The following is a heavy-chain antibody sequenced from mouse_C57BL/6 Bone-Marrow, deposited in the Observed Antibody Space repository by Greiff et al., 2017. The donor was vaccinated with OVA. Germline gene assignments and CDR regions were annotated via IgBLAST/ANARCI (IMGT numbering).Heavy chain of an antibody. CDR3: ATMVTTGTLFDY. CDR2: ISSGGSYT. V-gene: IGHV5-6*02. CDR1: GFTFSSYG. D-gene: IGHD2-2*01. J-gene: IGHJ2*01. Sequence: DVMLVESGGDLVKPGGSLKLSCAASGFTFSSYGMSWVRQTPDKRLEWVATISSGGSYTYYPDCVQGRFTISRDKAKNTLYLQMSSQESEDTAMYYCATMVTTGTLFDYWGQGTTLTVSS.